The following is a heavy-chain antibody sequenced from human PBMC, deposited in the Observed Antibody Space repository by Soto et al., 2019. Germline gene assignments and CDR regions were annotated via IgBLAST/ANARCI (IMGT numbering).Heavy chain of an antibody. CDR1: GFTFSDHY. CDR3: SRDGDYYESSGYCLRYAFDI. Sequence: QVQLVESGGGLVKPGGSLRLSCAASGFTFSDHYMSWIRQAPGTGLEWISYISGSGGIIYHADYVKGRFTISRYHTMNSLYLQVNSLRAVDTAFYYSSRDGDYYESSGYCLRYAFDICSQGTTVNVSS. D-gene: IGHD3-22*01. J-gene: IGHJ3*02. CDR2: ISGSGGII. V-gene: IGHV3-11*01.